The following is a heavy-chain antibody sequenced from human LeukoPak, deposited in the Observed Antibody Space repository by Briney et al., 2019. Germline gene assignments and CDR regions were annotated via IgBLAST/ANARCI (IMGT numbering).Heavy chain of an antibody. J-gene: IGHJ3*02. V-gene: IGHV3-48*03. CDR1: GFTFSSYE. CDR3: ARDYGYAFDT. D-gene: IGHD3-16*01. Sequence: PGGSLRLSCAASGFTFSSYEMNWVRQAPGKGLEWVSYISSSVRTIYYADSVKGRFTISRDNAKNSLYLQMSSLRAEDTAVYYCARDYGYAFDTWGQGTMVTVSS. CDR2: ISSSVRTI.